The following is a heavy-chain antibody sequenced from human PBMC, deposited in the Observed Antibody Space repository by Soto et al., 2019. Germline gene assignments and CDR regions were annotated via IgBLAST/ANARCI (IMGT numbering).Heavy chain of an antibody. CDR2: VYYSDSI. J-gene: IGHJ6*02. CDR3: ARDFYGSGGYYYYGMDV. D-gene: IGHD3-10*01. CDR1: GGSISSGY. V-gene: IGHV4-59*01. Sequence: SETLSLTCSVSGGSISSGYWSWIRQPPGKGLEWIGYVYYSDSINYNPSLESRGIISVDTAKNQLSLRLSSVTAADTAVYYCARDFYGSGGYYYYGMDVWGQGTTVTVSS.